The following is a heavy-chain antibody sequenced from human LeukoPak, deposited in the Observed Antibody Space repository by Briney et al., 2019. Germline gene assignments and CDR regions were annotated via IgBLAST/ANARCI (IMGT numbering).Heavy chain of an antibody. CDR2: IRYDGSNK. D-gene: IGHD2-15*01. CDR1: GFTFSSYG. V-gene: IGHV3-30*02. J-gene: IGHJ4*02. CDR3: AKPVAASWYYFDY. Sequence: PGGSLRLSCAASGFTFSSYGMHWVRQAPGKGLEWVAFIRYDGSNKYYADSVKGRFTISRDNSKNTLYLQMNSLRAEDTAVYYCAKPVAASWYYFDYWGQGTLVTVSS.